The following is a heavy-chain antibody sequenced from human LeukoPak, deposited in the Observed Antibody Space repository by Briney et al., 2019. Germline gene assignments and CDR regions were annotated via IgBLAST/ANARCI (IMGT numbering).Heavy chain of an antibody. CDR2: FDPENAEI. D-gene: IGHD3-3*01. CDR3: ATRGSDFWSGFDY. CDR1: GNTLRELP. V-gene: IGHV1-24*01. J-gene: IGHJ4*02. Sequence: ASVQVSCKLSGNTLRELPIQWVRQAGGEGLEWMAGFDPENAEIVYPQKFQGRVTMTEDSSTKTSYLAVTSLTSDDTALYYCATRGSDFWSGFDYWGQGTQVTVSS.